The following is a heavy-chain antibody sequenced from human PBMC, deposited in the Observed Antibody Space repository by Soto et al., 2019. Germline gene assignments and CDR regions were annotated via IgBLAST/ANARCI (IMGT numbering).Heavy chain of an antibody. CDR3: ARGPPNWGVAL. J-gene: IGHJ4*02. CDR2: MSPKTGNT. D-gene: IGHD7-27*01. Sequence: QVQLVQSGAEVKKPGASVKVSCKASGYTFTTYDINWVRQATGQGLEWIGWMSPKTGNTGYAQNFQGRVTMTRNPAISTAYMELSSLTSEDTAVYYCARGPPNWGVALWGQGTLVPVSS. CDR1: GYTFTTYD. V-gene: IGHV1-8*01.